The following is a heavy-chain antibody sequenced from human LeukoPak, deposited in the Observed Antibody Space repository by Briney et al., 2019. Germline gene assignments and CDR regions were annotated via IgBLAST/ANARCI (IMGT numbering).Heavy chain of an antibody. CDR3: AKSQFGGDPDAFDI. CDR1: GFTLSSYG. CDR2: ISYDGSNK. D-gene: IGHD3-16*01. Sequence: GGSLRLSCAASGFTLSSYGMHWVRQAPGKGLEWVAVISYDGSNKYYADSVKGRFTISRDNSKNTLYLQLNSLRAEDTAVYYCAKSQFGGDPDAFDIWGQGTMVTVSS. V-gene: IGHV3-30*18. J-gene: IGHJ3*02.